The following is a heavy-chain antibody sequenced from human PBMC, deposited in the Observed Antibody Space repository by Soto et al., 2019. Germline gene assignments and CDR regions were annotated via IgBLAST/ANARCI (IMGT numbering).Heavy chain of an antibody. CDR2: IIPILGIA. J-gene: IGHJ5*02. Sequence: SVKVSCKASGGTFRSYTISWVRQAPGQGLEWMGRIIPILGIANYAQKLQGRVTITADKSTSTAYMELSSLRSEDTAVYYCVRDYYDSSGYYLRWFDPWGQGTLVTVSS. D-gene: IGHD3-22*01. CDR3: VRDYYDSSGYYLRWFDP. CDR1: GGTFRSYT. V-gene: IGHV1-69*02.